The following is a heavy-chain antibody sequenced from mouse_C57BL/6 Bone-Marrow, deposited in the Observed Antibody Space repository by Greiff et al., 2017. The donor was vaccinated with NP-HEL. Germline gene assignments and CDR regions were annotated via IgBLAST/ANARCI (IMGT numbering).Heavy chain of an antibody. J-gene: IGHJ2*01. V-gene: IGHV7-3*01. CDR2: IRNKANGYTT. D-gene: IGHD1-1*01. CDR1: GFTFTDYY. CDR3: ATGGYYYGSRDY. Sequence: EVKVVESGGGLVQPGGSLSLSCAASGFTFTDYYMSWVRQPPGKALEWLGFIRNKANGYTTEYSASVKGRFTISRDNSQSILYLQMNALRAEDSATYYCATGGYYYGSRDYWGQGTTLTVSS.